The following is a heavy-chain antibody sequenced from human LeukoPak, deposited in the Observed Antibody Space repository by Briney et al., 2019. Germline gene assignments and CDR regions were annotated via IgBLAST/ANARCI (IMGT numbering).Heavy chain of an antibody. V-gene: IGHV1-46*01. Sequence: ASVKVSCKASGYTFTTHDLTWVRQAPGQGLEWMGIINPSGGSTSYAQKFQGRVTMTRDTSTSTVYMELSSLRSEDTAVYYCARAVGAPDPGFDYWGQGTLVTVSS. D-gene: IGHD1-26*01. J-gene: IGHJ4*02. CDR3: ARAVGAPDPGFDY. CDR2: INPSGGST. CDR1: GYTFTTHD.